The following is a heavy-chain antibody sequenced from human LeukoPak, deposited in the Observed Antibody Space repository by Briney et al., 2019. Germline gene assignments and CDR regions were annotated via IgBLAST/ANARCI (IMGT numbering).Heavy chain of an antibody. V-gene: IGHV4-34*01. J-gene: IGHJ5*02. Sequence: SETLSLTCAVYDGSFSGYYWSWIRQPPGKGLEWIGEINHSGSTNYNPSLKSRVTISVDTSKNQFSLKLSSVTAADTAVYYCARGFYSSSWSSWFDPWGQGTLVTVSS. CDR2: INHSGST. CDR3: ARGFYSSSWSSWFDP. CDR1: DGSFSGYY. D-gene: IGHD6-13*01.